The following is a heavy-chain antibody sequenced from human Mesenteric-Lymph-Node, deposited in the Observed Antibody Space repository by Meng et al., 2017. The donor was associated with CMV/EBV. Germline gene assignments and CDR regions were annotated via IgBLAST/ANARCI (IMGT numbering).Heavy chain of an antibody. J-gene: IGHJ3*02. CDR2: ISSGGNTI. D-gene: IGHD6-6*01. Sequence: GESLKISCAASGFTSSDYYMSWVRQAPGKGLEWVSYISSGGNTIYYADSVKGRFTISRDNAKNSLYLQMNSLRAEDTAVYYCARRTTAGRAFDIWGQGTMVTVSS. CDR1: GFTSSDYY. V-gene: IGHV3-11*04. CDR3: ARRTTAGRAFDI.